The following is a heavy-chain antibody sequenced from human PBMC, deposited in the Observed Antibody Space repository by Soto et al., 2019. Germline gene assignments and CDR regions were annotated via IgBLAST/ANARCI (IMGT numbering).Heavy chain of an antibody. CDR1: GGSISSGGYS. Sequence: QLQLQESGSGLVKPSQTLSLTCAVSGGSISSGGYSWSWIRQPPGKGLEWIGYIYHSGSTYYNPSLKRRFNIAVDRSNNQFSQKLSAVTAADMAVYYCARFCPLTSCYVPWFDPWGQGTLVTVSS. J-gene: IGHJ5*02. CDR3: ARFCPLTSCYVPWFDP. D-gene: IGHD2-2*01. V-gene: IGHV4-30-2*01. CDR2: IYHSGST.